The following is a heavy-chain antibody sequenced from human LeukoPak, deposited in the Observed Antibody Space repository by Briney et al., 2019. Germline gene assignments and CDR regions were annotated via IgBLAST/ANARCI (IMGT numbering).Heavy chain of an antibody. CDR2: ISSSSSYI. J-gene: IGHJ4*02. V-gene: IGHV3-21*01. CDR1: GFTFSSYS. D-gene: IGHD3-10*01. Sequence: GGSLRLSCAASGFTFSSYSMNWVRQAPGKGLEWVSSISSSSSYIYYADSVKGRFTISRDNAKNSLYLQMNSLRAEDTAVYYCARDRDHAGVLDYWGQGTLVTVSS. CDR3: ARDRDHAGVLDY.